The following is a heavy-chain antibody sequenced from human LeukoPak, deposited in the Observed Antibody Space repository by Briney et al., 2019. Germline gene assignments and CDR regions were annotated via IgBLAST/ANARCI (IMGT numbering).Heavy chain of an antibody. V-gene: IGHV3-23*01. J-gene: IGHJ4*02. CDR1: GFTFSSYG. CDR3: AKDLPWFGESVPIDY. D-gene: IGHD3-10*01. Sequence: GGSLRLSCAASGFTFSSYGMSWVRQAPGKGLEWVSAISGSGGSTYYADSVKGRFTISRDNSKNTLYLQMNSLRAGDTAVYYCAKDLPWFGESVPIDYWGQGTLVTVSS. CDR2: ISGSGGST.